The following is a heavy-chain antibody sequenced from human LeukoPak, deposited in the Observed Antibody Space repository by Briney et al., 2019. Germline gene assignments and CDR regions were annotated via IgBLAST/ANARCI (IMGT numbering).Heavy chain of an antibody. D-gene: IGHD6-19*01. CDR1: GGTFSRHG. J-gene: IGHJ4*02. V-gene: IGHV1-69*01. Sequence: ASVKVSCKASGGTFSRHGISWVRQAPGHGLEWMGGIIPIFGTPNYAQKFQGRVTITADESTSIAYMELNSLRPEDTAVYFCAKRGHSSGWSNPFDYWGQGTLVTVSS. CDR3: AKRGHSSGWSNPFDY. CDR2: IIPIFGTP.